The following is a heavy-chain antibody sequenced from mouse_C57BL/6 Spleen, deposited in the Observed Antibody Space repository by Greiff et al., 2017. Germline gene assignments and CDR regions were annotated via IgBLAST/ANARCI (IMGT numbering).Heavy chain of an antibody. V-gene: IGHV1-50*01. CDR3: ARGIYYGSSFYAMDY. Sequence: VQLQQPGAELVKPGASVKLSCKASGYTFTSYWMQWVKQRPGQGLEWIGEIDPSDSYTNYNQKFKGKATLTVDTSSSTAYMQLSSLTSEDSAVYYCARGIYYGSSFYAMDYWGQGTSVTVSS. J-gene: IGHJ4*01. CDR1: GYTFTSYW. CDR2: IDPSDSYT. D-gene: IGHD1-1*01.